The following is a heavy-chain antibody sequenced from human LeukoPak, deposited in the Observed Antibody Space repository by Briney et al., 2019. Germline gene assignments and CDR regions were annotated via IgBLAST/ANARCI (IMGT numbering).Heavy chain of an antibody. D-gene: IGHD6-13*01. CDR1: SGSISTRSYY. J-gene: IGHJ3*02. V-gene: IGHV4-39*01. CDR3: ARLAAADAFDI. CDR2: IFYSGTT. Sequence: SETLSLTCTVSSGSISTRSYYWGWIRQPPGKGLEWIGTIFYSGTTYYNPSLKSQVTISVDTSKNQFSLKLSSVIAADTAVYFCARLAAADAFDIWGQGTMVTVSS.